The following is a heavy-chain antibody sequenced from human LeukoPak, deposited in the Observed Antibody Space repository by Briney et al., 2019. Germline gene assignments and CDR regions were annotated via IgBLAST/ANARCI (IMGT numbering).Heavy chain of an antibody. Sequence: PGGSLRLSCAASGFTFSSYTMNWVRQAPGKGLEWVSSISSSSSYIYYADSVKGRFTISRDNAKNSLYLQMNSLRAEDTAVYYCARDKESGGLTGTDPGAFDIWGQGTMVTVSS. D-gene: IGHD1-20*01. J-gene: IGHJ3*02. CDR2: ISSSSSYI. V-gene: IGHV3-21*01. CDR1: GFTFSSYT. CDR3: ARDKESGGLTGTDPGAFDI.